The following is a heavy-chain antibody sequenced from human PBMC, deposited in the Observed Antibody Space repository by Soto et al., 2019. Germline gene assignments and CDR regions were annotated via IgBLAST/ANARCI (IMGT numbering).Heavy chain of an antibody. CDR3: ARVRTTLYSSPDY. CDR1: GGSISSSSYY. D-gene: IGHD6-13*01. J-gene: IGHJ4*02. Sequence: TSETLSLTCTVSGGSISSSSYYWGWIRQPPGKGLEWIGSIYYSGSTYYNPSLKSRVTISVDTSKNQFSLKLSSVTAADTAVYYCARVRTTLYSSPDYWGQGTLVTVS. V-gene: IGHV4-39*01. CDR2: IYYSGST.